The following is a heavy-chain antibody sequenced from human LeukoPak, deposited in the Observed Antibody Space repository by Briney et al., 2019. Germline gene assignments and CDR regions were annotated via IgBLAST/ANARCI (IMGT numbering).Heavy chain of an antibody. CDR1: GGSISSYY. CDR2: IYYSGST. J-gene: IGHJ6*02. CDR3: ASSNSSSWTTFSYYYGMDV. V-gene: IGHV4-59*01. D-gene: IGHD6-13*01. Sequence: SETLSLTCTVSGGSISSYYWSWIRQPPGKGLEWIGYIYYSGSTNYNPSLKSRVTISVDTSKNQFSLKLSSVTAADTAVYYCASSNSSSWTTFSYYYGMDVWGQGTTVTVSS.